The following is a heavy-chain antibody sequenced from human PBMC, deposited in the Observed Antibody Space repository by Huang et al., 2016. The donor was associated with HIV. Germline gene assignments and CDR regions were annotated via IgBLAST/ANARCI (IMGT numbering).Heavy chain of an antibody. CDR2: INTKTGKP. Sequence: QVQLVQSGSELRKPGASVKVSCKASGYTFTTYSLIGVRQAPGQGLEWMGWINTKTGKPTYAQGFTGRFGFSLDTTVNTAYLQISSLKTDDTAKYFCARYRLTGTFLDSWGQGTQVTVSS. J-gene: IGHJ4*02. D-gene: IGHD3-9*01. CDR1: GYTFTTYS. CDR3: ARYRLTGTFLDS. V-gene: IGHV7-4-1*02.